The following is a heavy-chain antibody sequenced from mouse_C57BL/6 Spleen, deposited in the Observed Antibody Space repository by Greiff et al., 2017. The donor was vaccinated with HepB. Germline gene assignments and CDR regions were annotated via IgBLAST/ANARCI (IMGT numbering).Heavy chain of an antibody. CDR3: ARGLGRDDFDY. D-gene: IGHD4-1*01. CDR2: IDPSDSYT. V-gene: IGHV1-59*01. Sequence: QVQLQQSGAELVRPGTSVKLSCKASGYTFTSYWMHWVKQRPGQGLEWIGVIDPSDSYTNYNQKFKGKATLTVDTSSSTAYMQLSSLTSEDSAVYYCARGLGRDDFDYWGQGTTLTVSS. CDR1: GYTFTSYW. J-gene: IGHJ2*01.